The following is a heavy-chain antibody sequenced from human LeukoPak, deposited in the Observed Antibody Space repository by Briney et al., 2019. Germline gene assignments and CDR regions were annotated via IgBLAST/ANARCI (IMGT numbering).Heavy chain of an antibody. CDR2: ISGSGGST. J-gene: IGHJ5*01. V-gene: IGHV3-23*01. CDR1: GFTFSSYS. D-gene: IGHD1-7*01. CDR3: TREGMGTSFSAWFDP. Sequence: GGSLRLSCAASGFTFSSYSMIWVRQAPGKGLEWVSAISGSGGSTYYADSVKGRFTISRDNSKNTLYLQMNSLRTEDTAVYYCTREGMGTSFSAWFDPWGQGTLVTVSS.